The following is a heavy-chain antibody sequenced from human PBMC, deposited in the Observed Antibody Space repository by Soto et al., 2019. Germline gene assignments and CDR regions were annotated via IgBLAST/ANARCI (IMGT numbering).Heavy chain of an antibody. CDR3: ARDGYCSGGSCYSCTVFDY. V-gene: IGHV3-33*01. Sequence: QVQLVESGGGVVQPGRSLRLSCAASGFTFSSYGMHWVRQATGKGLEWVAVIWYDGSNKYYADSVKGRFTICRDTSKNTPYLQMNSMSADDTAVYYFARDGYCSGGSCYSCTVFDYGGQGTLVTVSS. J-gene: IGHJ4*02. CDR2: IWYDGSNK. CDR1: GFTFSSYG. D-gene: IGHD2-15*01.